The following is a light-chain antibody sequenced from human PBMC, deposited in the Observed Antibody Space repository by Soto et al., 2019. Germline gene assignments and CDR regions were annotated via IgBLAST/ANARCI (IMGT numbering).Light chain of an antibody. V-gene: IGKV3-20*01. Sequence: EIVLTQSTGTLSLSPGERATLSCRASQSVSSSYLAWYQQKPGQAPRLLIYGASSRATGIPDRFSGSGSGTDFTLTISRLEPEDFAVYYCQQYDSSPPITFGQGTRLEIK. J-gene: IGKJ5*01. CDR1: QSVSSSY. CDR3: QQYDSSPPIT. CDR2: GAS.